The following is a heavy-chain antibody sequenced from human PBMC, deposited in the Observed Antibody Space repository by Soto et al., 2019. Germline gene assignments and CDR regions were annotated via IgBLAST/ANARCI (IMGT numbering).Heavy chain of an antibody. CDR1: GGTFSSYA. Sequence: QVQLVQSGAEVKKPGSSVEVSCKASGGTFSSYAISWVRQAPGQGLEWMGGIIPIFGTANYAQKFQGRVTITADKSTSTAYMELSSLRSEDTAVYYCARELTGTLTNSVFDYWGQGTLVTVSS. CDR3: ARELTGTLTNSVFDY. D-gene: IGHD7-27*01. CDR2: IIPIFGTA. V-gene: IGHV1-69*06. J-gene: IGHJ4*02.